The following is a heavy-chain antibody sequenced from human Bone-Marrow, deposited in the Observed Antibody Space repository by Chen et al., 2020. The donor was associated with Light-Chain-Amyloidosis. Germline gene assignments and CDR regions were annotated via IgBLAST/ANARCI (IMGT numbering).Heavy chain of an antibody. J-gene: IGHJ5*02. CDR3: ARHLGHYGERGWFDP. Sequence: EVPLVQSGAEVKKPGESLMNSCKGPGYSFTSYWIGWVRQMHGKGLEWMGIIYPGDADTRYSPSFQGHVTISADKSISTAYLQWSSLKASDTAMYYCARHLGHYGERGWFDPWGQGTLVTVSS. CDR2: IYPGDADT. V-gene: IGHV5-51*01. CDR1: GYSFTSYW. D-gene: IGHD4-17*01.